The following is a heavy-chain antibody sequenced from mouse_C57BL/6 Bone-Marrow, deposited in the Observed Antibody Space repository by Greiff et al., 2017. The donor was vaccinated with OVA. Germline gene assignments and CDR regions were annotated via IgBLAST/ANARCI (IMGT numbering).Heavy chain of an antibody. V-gene: IGHV1-69*01. Sequence: VQLQQPGAELVLPGASVKLSCKASGYTFTSYWMHWVKQRPGQGLEWIGAIDPSDSYTNYNQKFKGQSTLTVDKSSSTAYMQLSSLTSEDSAVYYCERGGPYGNYAWFAYWGQGTLVTVSA. J-gene: IGHJ3*01. D-gene: IGHD2-1*01. CDR3: ERGGPYGNYAWFAY. CDR1: GYTFTSYW. CDR2: IDPSDSYT.